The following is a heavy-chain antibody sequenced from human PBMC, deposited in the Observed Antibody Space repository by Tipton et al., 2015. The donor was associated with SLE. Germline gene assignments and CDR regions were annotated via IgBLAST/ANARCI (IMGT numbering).Heavy chain of an antibody. V-gene: IGHV4-34*01. CDR2: INHSGST. D-gene: IGHD1-26*01. J-gene: IGHJ4*02. Sequence: LRLSCAVYGGSLSGYYWSWIRQPPGKGLEWIGEINHSGSTKYNPSLKSRVTISVDTSKNQFSLKLSSVTAADTAVYYCARGGEWELLDYWGQGTLVTVSS. CDR3: ARGGEWELLDY. CDR1: GGSLSGYY.